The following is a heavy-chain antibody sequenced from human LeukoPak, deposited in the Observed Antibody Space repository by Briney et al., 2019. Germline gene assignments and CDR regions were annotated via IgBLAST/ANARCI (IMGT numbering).Heavy chain of an antibody. CDR1: GYTFTSYV. CDR2: ISAYNGNT. Sequence: ASVKVSCKASGYTFTSYVISWVRRAPGQGFEGMGWISAYNGNTNYAQKLQGRVTMTTDTSTSTAYMELRSLRSDDTAVYYCARDGDYSNYGHSYNWFDPWGQGTLVTVSS. CDR3: ARDGDYSNYGHSYNWFDP. V-gene: IGHV1-18*01. D-gene: IGHD4-11*01. J-gene: IGHJ5*02.